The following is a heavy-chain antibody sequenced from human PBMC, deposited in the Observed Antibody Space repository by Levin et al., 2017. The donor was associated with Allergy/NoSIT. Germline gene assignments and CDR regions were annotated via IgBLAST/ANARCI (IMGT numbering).Heavy chain of an antibody. CDR3: TRDNSWSSDY. CDR2: ITSSSSNK. J-gene: IGHJ4*02. Sequence: ETLSLTCAASGFTFNAYHMKWVRQAPGKGLEWVSSITSSSSNKYYAESVKGRFTISRDNAKNSLYLEMNTLRAEDTAVYYCTRDNSWSSDYWGQGTLVTVSS. V-gene: IGHV3-21*01. CDR1: GFTFNAYH. D-gene: IGHD4-11*01.